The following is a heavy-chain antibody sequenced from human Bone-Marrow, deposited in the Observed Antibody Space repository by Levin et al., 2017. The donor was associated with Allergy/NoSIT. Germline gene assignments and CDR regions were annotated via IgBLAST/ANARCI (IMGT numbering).Heavy chain of an antibody. CDR1: GFTFSGYG. Sequence: GGSLRLSCAATGFTFSGYGMHWVRQAPGKGLEWVAVISNDGSNKYEEDSVKGRFTISRDNSKNTMKMQMNSLRLEDTAVYYCARERGDGVPWGYYYGMDVWGQGTTVTVSS. D-gene: IGHD7-27*01. V-gene: IGHV3-30*03. CDR3: ARERGDGVPWGYYYGMDV. J-gene: IGHJ6*01. CDR2: ISNDGSNK.